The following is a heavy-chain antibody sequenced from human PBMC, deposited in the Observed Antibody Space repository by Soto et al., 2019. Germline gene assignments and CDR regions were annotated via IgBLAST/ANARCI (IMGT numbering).Heavy chain of an antibody. CDR2: ISSSSSYT. D-gene: IGHD3-22*01. V-gene: IGHV3-11*05. J-gene: IGHJ5*02. CDR3: AREPLSGYYYSPAEPDWLGGGWFDP. CDR1: GFTFSDYY. Sequence: GGSLRLSCAASGFTFSDYYMSWIRQAPEKGLEWVSYISSSSSYTNYADSVKGRFTISRDNAKNSLYLQMNSLRAEDTAVYYCAREPLSGYYYSPAEPDWLGGGWFDPWGQGTLVTVSS.